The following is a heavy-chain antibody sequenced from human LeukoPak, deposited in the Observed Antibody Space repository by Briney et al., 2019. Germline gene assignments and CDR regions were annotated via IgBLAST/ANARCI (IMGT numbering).Heavy chain of an antibody. CDR1: GVSISSYY. CDR3: ARDYYAQGAFDI. Sequence: SETLSLTCTASGVSISSYYWSWIRQPPGKGLEWIGYIYYSGSTNYNPSLKSRVTISVDTSKNQFSLKLSSVTAADTAVYYCARDYYAQGAFDIWGQGTMVTVSS. D-gene: IGHD3-10*01. V-gene: IGHV4-59*12. J-gene: IGHJ3*02. CDR2: IYYSGST.